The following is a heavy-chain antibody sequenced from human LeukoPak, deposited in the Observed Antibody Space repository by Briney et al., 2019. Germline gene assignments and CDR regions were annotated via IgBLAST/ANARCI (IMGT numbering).Heavy chain of an antibody. CDR1: GGSINNYY. Sequence: SETLSLTCTVSGGSINNYYWSWIRQPAGKGLEWIGRIYTRGSTNYNPSLRSRVTMSVDTSKNQFSLKLSSVTAADTAVYYCARGRYCSADICSGGDAFDIWGQGTMVSVSS. V-gene: IGHV4-4*07. CDR3: ARGRYCSADICSGGDAFDI. CDR2: IYTRGST. J-gene: IGHJ3*02. D-gene: IGHD2-15*01.